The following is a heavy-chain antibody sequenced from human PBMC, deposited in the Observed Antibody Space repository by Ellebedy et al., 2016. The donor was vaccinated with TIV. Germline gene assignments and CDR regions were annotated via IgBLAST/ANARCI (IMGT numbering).Heavy chain of an antibody. CDR3: ARTYGSGNYYPTDY. V-gene: IGHV1-18*01. D-gene: IGHD3-10*01. Sequence: ASVKVSCXASGYTFTSYGISWVRQAPGQGLEWMGWISAYNDNTNYAQKLQGRVTMATDTSTSTAYTELRSLRSDDTAVYYCARTYGSGNYYPTDYWGQGTLVTVSS. J-gene: IGHJ4*02. CDR2: ISAYNDNT. CDR1: GYTFTSYG.